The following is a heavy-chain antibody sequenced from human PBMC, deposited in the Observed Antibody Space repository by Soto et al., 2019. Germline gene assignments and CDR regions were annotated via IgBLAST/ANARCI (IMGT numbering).Heavy chain of an antibody. V-gene: IGHV3-23*01. CDR3: AAGYSSGWYPFDI. D-gene: IGHD6-19*01. CDR1: GFTFSSYA. Sequence: EVQLLESGGSLVQPGGSLRLSCAASGFTFSSYAMSWVRQAPGKGLEWVSAISGSGGSTYYADSVKGRFTISRDNSKNTLYLQMNSLRAEDTAVYYCAAGYSSGWYPFDIWGQGTMVTVSS. J-gene: IGHJ3*02. CDR2: ISGSGGST.